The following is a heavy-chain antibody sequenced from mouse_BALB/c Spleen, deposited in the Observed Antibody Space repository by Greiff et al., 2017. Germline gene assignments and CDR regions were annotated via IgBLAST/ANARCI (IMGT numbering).Heavy chain of an antibody. Sequence: DVKLVESGGGLVKPGGSLKLSCAASGFTFSDYYMYWVRQTPEKRLEWVATISDGGSYTYYPDSVKGRFTISRDNAKNNLYLQMSSLKSEDTAMYYCARDRGYGRTFFAYWGQGTLGTVSA. J-gene: IGHJ3*01. CDR1: GFTFSDYY. CDR3: ARDRGYGRTFFAY. V-gene: IGHV5-4*02. D-gene: IGHD2-10*02. CDR2: ISDGGSYT.